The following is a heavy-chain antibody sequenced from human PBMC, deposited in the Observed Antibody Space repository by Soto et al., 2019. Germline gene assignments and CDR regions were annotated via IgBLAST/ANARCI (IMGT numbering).Heavy chain of an antibody. V-gene: IGHV1-69*13. CDR3: ARVGGYDYSNSYYYYYGMDV. CDR2: VIPIFGTA. CDR1: GGTFSSYA. Sequence: SVKVSCKASGGTFSSYAISWVRQAPGQGLEWMGGVIPIFGTANYAQKFQGRVTITADESTSAAYMELSSLRPEDTAVYYCARVGGYDYSNSYYYYYGMDVWGQGTTVTVSS. J-gene: IGHJ6*02. D-gene: IGHD4-4*01.